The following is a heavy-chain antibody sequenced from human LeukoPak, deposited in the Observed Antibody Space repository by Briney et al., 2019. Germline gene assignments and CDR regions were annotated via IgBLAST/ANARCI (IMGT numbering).Heavy chain of an antibody. V-gene: IGHV3-21*01. CDR2: ISSSSTYK. Sequence: GGSLTLSCAASGFMFYSYVMNWVRQAPGKGLEWVSSISSSSTYKNYADSVRGRFTISRDNAKDLLYLQMNSLRAEDTAVYYCTRAFEGCCSSGRCLDFEYWGQGALVTVSS. D-gene: IGHD2-15*01. CDR3: TRAFEGCCSSGRCLDFEY. CDR1: GFMFYSYV. J-gene: IGHJ4*02.